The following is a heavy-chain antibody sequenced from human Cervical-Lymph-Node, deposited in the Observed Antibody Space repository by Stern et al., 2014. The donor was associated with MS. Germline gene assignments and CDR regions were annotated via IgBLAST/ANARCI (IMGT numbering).Heavy chain of an antibody. D-gene: IGHD1-14*01. CDR3: ARQGHAGISKAYYLYGMDV. V-gene: IGHV5-51*01. CDR2: IYPGDSDI. Sequence: EVQLVESGAEVKKPGESLKISCKGSGDTFTNHWIAWVRQMPGKGLEWMGIIYPGDSDIRYSPSFQGQVTISADKSISTAYLQWSSLQASDTAIYFCARQGHAGISKAYYLYGMDVWGQGTTVTVSS. CDR1: GDTFTNHW. J-gene: IGHJ6*02.